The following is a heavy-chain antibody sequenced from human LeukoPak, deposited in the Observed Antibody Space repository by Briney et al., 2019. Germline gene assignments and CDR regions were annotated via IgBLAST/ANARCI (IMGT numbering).Heavy chain of an antibody. V-gene: IGHV3-49*04. CDR2: IRSKEYGRTT. D-gene: IGHD2-15*01. Sequence: PGGSLRLSCTASGFAFGEYAVSWVRQAPGKGLEWVGFIRSKEYGRTTDYAASVEGRFTISRDDSKTIAFLQMNSLKTEDSAVYYCATPYCSGGTCYRSFDYWGQGTLVTVSS. CDR3: ATPYCSGGTCYRSFDY. J-gene: IGHJ4*02. CDR1: GFAFGEYA.